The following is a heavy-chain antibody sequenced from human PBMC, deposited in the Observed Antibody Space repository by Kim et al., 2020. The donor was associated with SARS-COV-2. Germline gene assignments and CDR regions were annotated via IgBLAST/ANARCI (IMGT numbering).Heavy chain of an antibody. CDR2: IKQDGSEK. D-gene: IGHD2-21*02. CDR3: ARIPLLPGGNSQFRWFDP. CDR1: GFTFSNCW. V-gene: IGHV3-7*03. Sequence: GGSLRLSCAASGFTFSNCWMNWVRQAPGKGLEWVANIKQDGSEKSYVDSVKGRFTISRDNAKNSLYLQMNSLRAEDTAVYYCARIPLLPGGNSQFRWFDPWGQGTLVTVSS. J-gene: IGHJ5*02.